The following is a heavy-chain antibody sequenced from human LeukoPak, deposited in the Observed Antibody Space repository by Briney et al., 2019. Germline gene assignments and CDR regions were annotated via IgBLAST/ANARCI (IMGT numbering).Heavy chain of an antibody. J-gene: IGHJ4*02. V-gene: IGHV4-59*01. Sequence: PSETLSLTCTVSGGSISSYYWRWIRQPPGKGLEWIGYIYYSGSTNYNPFLKSRVTISVDTSKNQFSLKLSSVTAADTAVYYCAREAEAKYSNYVDYWGQGTLVTVSS. D-gene: IGHD4-11*01. CDR2: IYYSGST. CDR3: AREAEAKYSNYVDY. CDR1: GGSISSYY.